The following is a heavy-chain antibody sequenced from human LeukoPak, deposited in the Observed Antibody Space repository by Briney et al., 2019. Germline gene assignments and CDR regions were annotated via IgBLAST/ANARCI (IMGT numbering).Heavy chain of an antibody. CDR3: ASGYTKRALDF. Sequence: SETLSLTCTVSGGSISNYYWSWIRQPPGKGLEWIGYIYYSENTNYNPSLKSRVTISADTSKNRFSLKLNSVIAADAAVYFCASGYTKRALDFWGQGTLVTVSS. CDR2: IYYSENT. J-gene: IGHJ4*02. D-gene: IGHD3-16*02. V-gene: IGHV4-59*01. CDR1: GGSISNYY.